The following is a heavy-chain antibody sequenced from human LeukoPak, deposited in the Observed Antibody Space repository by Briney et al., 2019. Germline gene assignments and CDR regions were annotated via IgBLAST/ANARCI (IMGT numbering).Heavy chain of an antibody. CDR1: GFTFSSYS. CDR2: ISYDGSNK. J-gene: IGHJ4*02. V-gene: IGHV3-30*03. D-gene: IGHD3-9*01. Sequence: GGSLRLSCAASGFTFSSYSMNWVRQAPGKGLEWVAVISYDGSNKYYADSVKGRFTISRDNSKNTLYLQMNSLRAEDTAVYYCVSMGVLTGYYKRDYFDYWGQGTLVTVSS. CDR3: VSMGVLTGYYKRDYFDY.